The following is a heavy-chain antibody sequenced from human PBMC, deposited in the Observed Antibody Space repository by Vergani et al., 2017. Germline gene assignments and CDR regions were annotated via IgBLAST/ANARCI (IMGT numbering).Heavy chain of an antibody. CDR2: IYHSGST. Sequence: QVQLQESGPGLVKPSETLSLTCTVSGYSISSGYSWGWIRQPPGKGLEWIGSIYHSGSTYYNPTLKSRGTISVHTSKNQFSLKLSSVTAADTAGYYCAGLTTLNWFDPGGQGTLVTVSS. CDR3: AGLTTLNWFDP. CDR1: GYSISSGYS. J-gene: IGHJ5*02. V-gene: IGHV4-38-2*02. D-gene: IGHD4-11*01.